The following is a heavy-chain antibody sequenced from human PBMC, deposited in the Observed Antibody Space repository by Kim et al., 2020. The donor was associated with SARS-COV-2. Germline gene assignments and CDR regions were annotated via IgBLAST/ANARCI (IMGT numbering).Heavy chain of an antibody. D-gene: IGHD6-13*01. J-gene: IGHJ3*02. V-gene: IGHV6-1*01. CDR3: AAGIGYAFDI. Sequence: YNDYAVSVKSRIPINPDTSKNQFSLQLNSVTPEDTAVYYCAAGIGYAFDIWGQGTMVTVSS. CDR2: YN.